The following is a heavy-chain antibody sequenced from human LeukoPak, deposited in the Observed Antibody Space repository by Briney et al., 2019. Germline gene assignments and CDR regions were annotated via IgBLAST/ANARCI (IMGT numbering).Heavy chain of an antibody. CDR3: ARVDSSGWYREYHFDY. CDR2: IYYSGST. D-gene: IGHD6-19*01. Sequence: PSETLSLTCTVSGGSISSYYWSWLRQPPGKGLEWIGYIYYSGSTNYNPSLKSRVTISVDTSKNQFSLKLSSVTAADTAVYYCARVDSSGWYREYHFDYWGQGTLVTVSS. CDR1: GGSISSYY. J-gene: IGHJ4*02. V-gene: IGHV4-59*01.